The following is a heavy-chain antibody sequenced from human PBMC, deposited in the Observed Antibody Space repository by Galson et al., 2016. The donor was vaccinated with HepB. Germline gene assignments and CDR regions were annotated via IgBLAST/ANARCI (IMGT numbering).Heavy chain of an antibody. Sequence: SLRLSCAATGFPFSNYGMHWGRQAPGKGLEWAAVISYDGTKKYYADSVKGRFTISRDNSKNTLYLQINSLGVEDTAVYYCAWGMVFARHWGQGTLVTVSS. D-gene: IGHD2-8*01. V-gene: IGHV3-30*03. CDR2: ISYDGTKK. CDR1: GFPFSNYG. J-gene: IGHJ4*02. CDR3: AWGMVFARH.